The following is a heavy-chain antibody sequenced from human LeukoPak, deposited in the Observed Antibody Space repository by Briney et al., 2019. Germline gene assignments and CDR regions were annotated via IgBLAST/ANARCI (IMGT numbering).Heavy chain of an antibody. D-gene: IGHD2-21*01. CDR3: ASGYSYYYYYGMDV. J-gene: IGHJ6*02. Sequence: PSETLSLTCAVYGGSFSGYYWSWTRQPPGKGLEWIGEINHSGSTNYNPSLKSRVTISVDTSMNQFSLKLSSVTAADTAVYYCASGYSYYYYYGMDVWGQGTTVTVSS. CDR2: INHSGST. V-gene: IGHV4-34*01. CDR1: GGSFSGYY.